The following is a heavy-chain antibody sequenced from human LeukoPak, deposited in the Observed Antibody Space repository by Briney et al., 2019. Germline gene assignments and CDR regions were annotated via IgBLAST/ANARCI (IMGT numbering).Heavy chain of an antibody. CDR3: ARGAYYYDSSAYLSDVAY. CDR1: GFTFNSYG. Sequence: GGSLRLSCAASGFTFNSYGMHWVRQAPGKGLEWVSYISSSGSTIYYADSVKGRFTISRDNAKNSLYLQMNSLRAEDTAVYYCARGAYYYDSSAYLSDVAYWGQGTLVTVSS. V-gene: IGHV3-48*01. D-gene: IGHD3-22*01. CDR2: ISSSGSTI. J-gene: IGHJ4*02.